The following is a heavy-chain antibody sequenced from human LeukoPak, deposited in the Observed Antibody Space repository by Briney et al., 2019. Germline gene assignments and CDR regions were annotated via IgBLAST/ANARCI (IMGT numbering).Heavy chain of an antibody. CDR1: GFTFSSYE. V-gene: IGHV3-48*03. J-gene: IGHJ3*01. CDR2: ISTSGTTF. CDR3: ARGSVAGSQDAFDV. D-gene: IGHD6-19*01. Sequence: GGSLRLSCVASGFTFSSYEMNWVRQAPGTGLEWVSYISTSGTTFYYADSVKGRFTISRDSAKNSLFLQMNSLRVEDTAVYYCARGSVAGSQDAFDVWGQGTMVTVSS.